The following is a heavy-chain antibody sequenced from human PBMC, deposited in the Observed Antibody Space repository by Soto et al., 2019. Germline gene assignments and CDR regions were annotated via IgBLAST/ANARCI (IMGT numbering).Heavy chain of an antibody. V-gene: IGHV1-18*04. CDR1: GYTFTSYG. CDR2: ISAYNGNT. Sequence: EASVKVSCKASGYTFTSYGISWVRQAPGQGLEWMGWISAYNGNTNYAQKLQGRVTMTTDTSTSTAYMELRSLRSDDTAVYYCARAGSTYYYDSSGVDYWGQGTLVTVSS. CDR3: ARAGSTYYYDSSGVDY. J-gene: IGHJ4*02. D-gene: IGHD3-22*01.